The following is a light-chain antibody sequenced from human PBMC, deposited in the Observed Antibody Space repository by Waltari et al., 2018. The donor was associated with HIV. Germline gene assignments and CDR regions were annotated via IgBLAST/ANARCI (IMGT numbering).Light chain of an antibody. CDR1: VVAKKY. J-gene: IGLJ2*01. CDR3: YSATDNNLGV. CDR2: KES. V-gene: IGLV3-27*01. Sequence: SYEPTQPSSVSVSPGQTARITCLGDVVAKKYTRWFQQKPGQAPVMVIYKESERPSGIPERFSGSSSGTTVTLTISGAQVEDEADYYCYSATDNNLGVFGGGTKRTVL.